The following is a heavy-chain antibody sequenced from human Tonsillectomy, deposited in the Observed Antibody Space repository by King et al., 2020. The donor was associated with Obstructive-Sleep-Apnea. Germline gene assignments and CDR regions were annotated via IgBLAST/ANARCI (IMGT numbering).Heavy chain of an antibody. CDR1: GGSVSSGSYY. V-gene: IGHV4-61*01. CDR2: IYYSGSI. Sequence: VQLQESGPGLVKPSETLSLTCTVSGGSVSSGSYYWSWIRQPPGKGLEWIGYIYYSGSINYNPSLMSRVTISVDTSKNQYSLKLSSVTAADTAVYYCARATVXTVGYYYGMDXXGQGTTVTVSS. D-gene: IGHD4-17*01. J-gene: IGHJ6*02. CDR3: ARATVXTVGYYYGMDX.